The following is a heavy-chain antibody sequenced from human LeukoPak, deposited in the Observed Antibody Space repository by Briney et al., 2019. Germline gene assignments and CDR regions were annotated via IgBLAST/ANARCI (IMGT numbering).Heavy chain of an antibody. CDR3: ARGTFDI. CDR1: GGSISSSSYY. Sequence: SETLSLTCTVSGGSISSSSYYWGWIRQPPGKGLEWIGSIYYSGSTNYVPSLKSRVSISVDTSKNQFSLRLSSVTAADTAVYYCARGTFDIWGQGSMVTVSS. J-gene: IGHJ3*02. V-gene: IGHV4-39*07. CDR2: IYYSGST.